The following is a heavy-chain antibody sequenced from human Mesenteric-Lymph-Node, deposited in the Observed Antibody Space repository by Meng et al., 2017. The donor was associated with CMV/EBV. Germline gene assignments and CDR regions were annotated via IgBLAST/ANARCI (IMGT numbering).Heavy chain of an antibody. J-gene: IGHJ4*02. V-gene: IGHV3-30*02. CDR2: IRYDGTNK. CDR1: GFTFSSYG. D-gene: IGHD4-17*01. Sequence: GGSLRLSCAASGFTFSSYGMHWVRQAPGKGLEWVAFIRYDGTNKYYADSVKGRFTISRDNSKNTLYLQMNSLRAEDTAVYYCAKFPDYGDSLDYWGQGTLVTVSS. CDR3: AKFPDYGDSLDY.